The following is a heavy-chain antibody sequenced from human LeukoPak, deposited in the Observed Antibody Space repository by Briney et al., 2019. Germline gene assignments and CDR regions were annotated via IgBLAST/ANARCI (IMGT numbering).Heavy chain of an antibody. D-gene: IGHD5-18*01. CDR3: ARDTGGGYSCYDC. J-gene: IGHJ4*02. CDR1: GFTFSSYW. V-gene: IGHV3-7*01. Sequence: GGSLKLSCAASGFTFSSYWMTWIRQAPGKGPEWVANIKQDGSEKYYVDSVKGRFTISRDNAKNSLYLQMDSLRAEDTAVYYCARDTGGGYSCYDCWGQGTLVTVSS. CDR2: IKQDGSEK.